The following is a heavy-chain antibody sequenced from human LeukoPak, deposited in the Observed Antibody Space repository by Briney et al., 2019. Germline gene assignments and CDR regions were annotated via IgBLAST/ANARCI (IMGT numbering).Heavy chain of an antibody. CDR3: ASRAGYSGYDYDY. J-gene: IGHJ4*02. Sequence: GASVKVSCKASGGTFSSYAISWVRQAPGQGLEWMGGVIPIFGTANYAQKFQGRVTITADESTSTAYMELSSLRSEDTAVYHCASRAGYSGYDYDYWGQGTLVTVSS. D-gene: IGHD5-12*01. CDR2: VIPIFGTA. CDR1: GGTFSSYA. V-gene: IGHV1-69*13.